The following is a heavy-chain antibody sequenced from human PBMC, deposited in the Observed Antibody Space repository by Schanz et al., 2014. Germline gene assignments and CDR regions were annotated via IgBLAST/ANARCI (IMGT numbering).Heavy chain of an antibody. D-gene: IGHD1-1*01. Sequence: EVQLLESGGGLVQPGGSLRLSCAASGFTFSSYAMSWVRQAPGKGLEWVSAILGLASTTYYADSVKGRFTISRDNSKNLLYLQMNGLRGEDTAVYYCAKDLDANYFDYWGQGILVTVSS. CDR3: AKDLDANYFDY. CDR2: ILGLASTT. J-gene: IGHJ4*02. CDR1: GFTFSSYA. V-gene: IGHV3-23*01.